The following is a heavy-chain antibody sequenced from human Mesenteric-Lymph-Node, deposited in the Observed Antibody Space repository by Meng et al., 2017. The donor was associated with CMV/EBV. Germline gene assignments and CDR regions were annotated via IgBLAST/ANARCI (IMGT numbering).Heavy chain of an antibody. CDR2: ITASNGNT. CDR1: GYTFTSYY. D-gene: IGHD3-3*01. V-gene: IGHV1-18*04. J-gene: IGHJ4*02. CDR3: ARETRQYYGFWSGYSPYYFDY. Sequence: ASVKVSCKASGYTFTSYYMHWVRQAPGQGLEWMGWITASNGNTNYAQNLQGRVTMTTDTSTTTAYMELRSLRSDDTAIYYCARETRQYYGFWSGYSPYYFDYWGQGTLVTVSS.